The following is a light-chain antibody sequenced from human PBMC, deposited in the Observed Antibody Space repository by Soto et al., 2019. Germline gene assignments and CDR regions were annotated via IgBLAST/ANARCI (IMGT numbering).Light chain of an antibody. CDR2: GTS. V-gene: IGKV3-20*01. Sequence: EIVLTQSPGTLSSSPGERATLSCRASQGVSSSYLTWYQQKPGVAPILLIDGTSSRPTGIPDRFSGSGSGTDFTLTISRLEPEDFAVYYCQYYGTSPWTFGQGTKVEIK. CDR3: QYYGTSPWT. CDR1: QGVSSSY. J-gene: IGKJ1*01.